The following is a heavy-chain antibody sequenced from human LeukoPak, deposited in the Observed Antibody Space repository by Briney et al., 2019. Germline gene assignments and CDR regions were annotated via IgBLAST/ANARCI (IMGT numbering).Heavy chain of an antibody. V-gene: IGHV3-66*01. CDR2: IYSGGST. J-gene: IGHJ3*02. CDR1: GFTVSSNY. Sequence: PSGGSLRLSCAASGFTVSSNYMSWVRQAPGKGLEWVSVIYSGGSTYYADSVKGRFTISRDNSKNTLYLQMNSLRAEDTAVYYCARDTYYYDSLNAFDIWGQGTMVTVSS. CDR3: ARDTYYYDSLNAFDI. D-gene: IGHD3-22*01.